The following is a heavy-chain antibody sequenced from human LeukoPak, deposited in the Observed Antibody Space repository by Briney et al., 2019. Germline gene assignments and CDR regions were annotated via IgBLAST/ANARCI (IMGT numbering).Heavy chain of an antibody. Sequence: SETLSLTCTVSGGSISSYYWNWIRQPPGKGLEWIGYIFYSGSTTYNPSLKSRVTISVDTSKNQFSLKLSSVTAADTAVYYCARGSEGWFDPWGQGTLVTVSS. V-gene: IGHV4-59*01. D-gene: IGHD6-19*01. CDR3: ARGSEGWFDP. CDR1: GGSISSYY. CDR2: IFYSGST. J-gene: IGHJ5*02.